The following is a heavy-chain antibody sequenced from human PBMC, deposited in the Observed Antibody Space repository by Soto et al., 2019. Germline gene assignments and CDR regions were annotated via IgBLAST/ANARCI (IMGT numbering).Heavy chain of an antibody. Sequence: QVQLVQSGAEVKKPGASVKVSCKASGYTFTTYGITWVRQAPGQGLEWMGWISAYNGNTNYAQKLQGRVTMTTDTAXXTADMEARSPRSDDTAVYYSGRHQSSGRYVDAFDHWGQGTMVTVSS. CDR2: ISAYNGNT. CDR3: GRHQSSGRYVDAFDH. CDR1: GYTFTTYG. V-gene: IGHV1-18*01. D-gene: IGHD6-19*01. J-gene: IGHJ3*01.